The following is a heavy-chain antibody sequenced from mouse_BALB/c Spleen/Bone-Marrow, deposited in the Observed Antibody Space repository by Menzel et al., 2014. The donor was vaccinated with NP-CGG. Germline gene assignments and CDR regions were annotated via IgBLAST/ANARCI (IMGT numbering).Heavy chain of an antibody. CDR3: ARLGYYGGFAY. CDR1: GFDFSGFW. Sequence: EVKLVESGGGLVQPGRSLKISYAASGFDFSGFWMGWVRLAPGKGLEWIGEINPDSRTINYSPFLKDRFIISRDNAKNTLYLYMSKVRSEDTALYYCARLGYYGGFAYWGQGTLVTVSA. V-gene: IGHV4-1*02. CDR2: INPDSRTI. J-gene: IGHJ3*01. D-gene: IGHD2-3*01.